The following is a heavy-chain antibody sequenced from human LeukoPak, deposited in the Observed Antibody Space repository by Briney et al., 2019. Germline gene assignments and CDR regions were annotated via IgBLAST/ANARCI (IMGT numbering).Heavy chain of an antibody. CDR3: ATTPTVTTHFFDY. CDR2: INHSGST. CDR1: GGSFSGYY. Sequence: SETLSLTCAVYGGSFSGYYWSWIRQLPGKGLEWIGEINHSGSTNYNPSLKSRVTISVDTSRNQFSLKLSSVTAADTAVYYCATTPTVTTHFFDYGGQGTLVTVSS. V-gene: IGHV4-34*01. D-gene: IGHD4-17*01. J-gene: IGHJ4*02.